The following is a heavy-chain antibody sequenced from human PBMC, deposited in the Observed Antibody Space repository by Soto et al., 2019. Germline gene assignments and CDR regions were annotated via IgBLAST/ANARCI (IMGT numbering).Heavy chain of an antibody. J-gene: IGHJ6*02. CDR1: GFNFISYA. V-gene: IGHV3-30-3*01. CDR3: ASALLKSKRGGLGYDYGMDV. CDR2: ISFDGDIT. Sequence: QVYLVQSGGGLVQPGSSLRRSCADSGFNFISYAFHWVRQATGKGLEWLAAISFDGDITYYRDSVKGRFIIPKENSKNSVSLPMTGLRGEDTAFYFCASALLKSKRGGLGYDYGMDVWGQGATVTVSS. D-gene: IGHD5-12*01.